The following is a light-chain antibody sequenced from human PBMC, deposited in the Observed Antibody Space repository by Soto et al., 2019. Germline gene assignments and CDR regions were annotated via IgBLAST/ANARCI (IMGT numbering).Light chain of an antibody. J-gene: IGLJ2*01. Sequence: QLVLTQSPSASASLGGSVKLTCTLSSGHSSYDIAWHQQQPEKGPRYLMKLNSDGSHTKGDGIPDRFSGSSSGAERYLTISSLQSEDEADYYCQTWGTGYERFGGGTKLTVL. CDR2: LNSDGSH. CDR3: QTWGTGYER. CDR1: SGHSSYD. V-gene: IGLV4-69*01.